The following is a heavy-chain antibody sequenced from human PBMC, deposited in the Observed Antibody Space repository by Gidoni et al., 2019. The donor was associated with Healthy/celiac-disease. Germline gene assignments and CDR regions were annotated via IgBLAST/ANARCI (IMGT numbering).Heavy chain of an antibody. Sequence: QLQLQESGPGLVKPSETLSLTCTVSGGSISSSSYYWGWIRQPPGKGLEWIGSIYYSGSTYYNPSLKSRVTISVDTSKNQFSLKLSSVTAADTAVYYCARDPMTTVIDDAFDIWGQGTMVTVSS. CDR1: GGSISSSSYY. CDR2: IYYSGST. J-gene: IGHJ3*02. V-gene: IGHV4-39*07. CDR3: ARDPMTTVIDDAFDI. D-gene: IGHD4-17*01.